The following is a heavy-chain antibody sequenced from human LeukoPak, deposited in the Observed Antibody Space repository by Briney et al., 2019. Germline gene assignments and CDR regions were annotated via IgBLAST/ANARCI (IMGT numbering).Heavy chain of an antibody. CDR3: AKAIWDGYCSSTSCPYYFDY. D-gene: IGHD2-2*03. Sequence: PGGSLRLSCAASGFTFDDYAMHWVRQAPGKGLEWVSGISWDSGSIGYADSVKGRFTISRDNAKNSLYLQMNSLRAEDTALYYCAKAIWDGYCSSTSCPYYFDYWGQGTLVTVSS. CDR2: ISWDSGSI. J-gene: IGHJ4*02. V-gene: IGHV3-9*01. CDR1: GFTFDDYA.